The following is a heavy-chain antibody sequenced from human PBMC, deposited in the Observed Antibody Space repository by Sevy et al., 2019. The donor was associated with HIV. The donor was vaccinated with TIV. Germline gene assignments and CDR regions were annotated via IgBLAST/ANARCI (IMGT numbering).Heavy chain of an antibody. V-gene: IGHV3-7*01. CDR3: ARDPDPVPGVAFDV. J-gene: IGHJ3*01. CDR2: INQDGGQK. CDR1: GSSFGIHW. Sequence: GGSLRLSCVASGSSFGIHWMSGVRQAPRKGLEWVAKINQDGGQKYYVDSVKGRFTISRNNAKSSLYLQMNSLRVEDTALYYCARDPDPVPGVAFDVWGQGTMVTVSS.